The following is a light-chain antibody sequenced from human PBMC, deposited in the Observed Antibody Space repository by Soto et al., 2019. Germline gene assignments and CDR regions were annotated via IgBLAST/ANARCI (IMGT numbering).Light chain of an antibody. Sequence: QSALTQPASVSGSPGQSITISCTGTSSDVGGYNYVSWYQQHPGKAPKLVISDVSNRPSGASYRFSGSKSGNTASLTISGLQAEDEADYYCSSFSSSSTRVVFGGGTQLTVL. CDR2: DVS. CDR1: SSDVGGYNY. J-gene: IGLJ2*01. CDR3: SSFSSSSTRVV. V-gene: IGLV2-14*01.